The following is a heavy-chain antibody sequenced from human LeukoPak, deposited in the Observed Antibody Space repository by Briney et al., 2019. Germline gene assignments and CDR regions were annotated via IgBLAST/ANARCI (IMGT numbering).Heavy chain of an antibody. J-gene: IGHJ4*02. CDR1: GFTFGTYP. D-gene: IGHD2-2*01. CDR2: ISDDGHT. V-gene: IGHV3-23*01. CDR3: AKFEGYQLLVPLSS. Sequence: GGSLRLSCAASGFTFGTYPMTWVRQAPGKGLEWVSAISDDGHTAYAGSVKGRFTVSRDNSKNTLYLQMNSLRAEDTAVYYCAKFEGYQLLVPLSSWGQGTLVTVSS.